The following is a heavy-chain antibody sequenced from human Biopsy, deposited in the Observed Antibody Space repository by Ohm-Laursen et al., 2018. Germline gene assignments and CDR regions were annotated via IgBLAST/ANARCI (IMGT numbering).Heavy chain of an antibody. J-gene: IGHJ4*02. D-gene: IGHD3-3*01. Sequence: ASVKVSCKTSGYTFTNYGISWVRQAPGQGLEWMGWISPYNGDTDYAQKLQGRVTMTTDTSTSTAYMDLRSLRSDDTAIYYCAGDLLEWSLPSWGQGTLVTVSS. CDR3: AGDLLEWSLPS. CDR2: ISPYNGDT. V-gene: IGHV1-18*01. CDR1: GYTFTNYG.